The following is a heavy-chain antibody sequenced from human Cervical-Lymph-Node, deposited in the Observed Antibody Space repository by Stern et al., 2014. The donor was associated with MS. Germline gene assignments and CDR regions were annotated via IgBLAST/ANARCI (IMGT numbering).Heavy chain of an antibody. CDR2: MSFVGGNK. Sequence: VQLVESGGGVVQPGRSLTLSCAASGVSLSNSGMHWVRQAPGKGLEWVAVMSFVGGNKEYGDSVKGRFSISRDMANNTLFLQMNSLRPQDTAVYYCMGVGDAMHVWGQGTTVIVSS. V-gene: IGHV3-30*03. CDR3: MGVGDAMHV. CDR1: GVSLSNSG. J-gene: IGHJ6*02.